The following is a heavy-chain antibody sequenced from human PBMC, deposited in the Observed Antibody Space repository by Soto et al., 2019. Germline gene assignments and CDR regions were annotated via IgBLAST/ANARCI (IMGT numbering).Heavy chain of an antibody. CDR3: AQSKGIVATTIDY. J-gene: IGHJ4*02. CDR2: IYWDDDK. V-gene: IGHV2-5*02. Sequence: QITLKESGPTLVKPTQTLTLTCTFSGFSLSTSGVGMGWIRQPPGKTLEWLALIYWDDDKRYSPCLKSRLNTTKETYKNQVVLTMTNTDPMNTAADYCAQSKGIVATTIDYWGQGTLDTVSS. D-gene: IGHD5-12*01. CDR1: GFSLSTSGVG.